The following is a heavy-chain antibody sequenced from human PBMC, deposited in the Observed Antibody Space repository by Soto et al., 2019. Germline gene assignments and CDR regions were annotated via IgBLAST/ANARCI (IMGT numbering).Heavy chain of an antibody. CDR1: GGTFSSYA. J-gene: IGHJ5*02. CDR2: IIPIFGTA. CDR3: ARGPQTTVTRFDP. D-gene: IGHD4-17*01. Sequence: SVKVSCKASGGTFSSYAISWVRQAPGQGLEWMGGIIPIFGTANYAQKFQGRVTITADKSTSTAYMELSSLRSEDTAVYYCARGPQTTVTRFDPWGQGTLVTVSS. V-gene: IGHV1-69*06.